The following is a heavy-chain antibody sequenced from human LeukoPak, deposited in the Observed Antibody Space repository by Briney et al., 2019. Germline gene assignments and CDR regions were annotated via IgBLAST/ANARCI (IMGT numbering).Heavy chain of an antibody. D-gene: IGHD3-10*01. CDR3: ARRVQPNAGPFDS. Sequence: GRSLRLSCAASGFTFSGCALSWVRQAPGKGLEWVAGISGDGAKTYYADSVKARFTISRDNSKNTLFLQMDRLRAEDTAVYYCARRVQPNAGPFDSWGQGTLASVS. CDR1: GFTFSGCA. J-gene: IGHJ4*02. V-gene: IGHV3-23*01. CDR2: ISGDGAKT.